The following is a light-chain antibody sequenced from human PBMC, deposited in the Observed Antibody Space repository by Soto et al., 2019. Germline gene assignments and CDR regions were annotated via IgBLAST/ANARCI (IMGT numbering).Light chain of an antibody. V-gene: IGLV2-14*01. CDR2: EVN. CDR3: FSFPTARTHV. J-gene: IGLJ1*01. Sequence: QSALTQPASLSGSPGQSITISCTGTSSDFCYYDYVSWFQQHPGKAPKLMISEVNNRPSGVSNRVYGTKSSNTDYLTISGCQVQDEADYFCFSFPTARTHVFGTGTKLTVL. CDR1: SSDFCYYDY.